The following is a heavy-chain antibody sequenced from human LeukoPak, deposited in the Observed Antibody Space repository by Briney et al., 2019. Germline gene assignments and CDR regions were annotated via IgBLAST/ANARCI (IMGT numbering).Heavy chain of an antibody. CDR3: ARDTYYCDSSGYYRLDY. CDR2: IYTSGST. J-gene: IGHJ4*02. D-gene: IGHD3-22*01. CDR1: GVSISSYY. V-gene: IGHV4-4*07. Sequence: SETLSLTCTVSGVSISSYYWSWLRQPAGKGLEWIGRIYTSGSTNYNPSLKSRVTMSVDTSKNQFSLKLSSVTAADTAVYYCARDTYYCDSSGYYRLDYWGQGTLVTVSS.